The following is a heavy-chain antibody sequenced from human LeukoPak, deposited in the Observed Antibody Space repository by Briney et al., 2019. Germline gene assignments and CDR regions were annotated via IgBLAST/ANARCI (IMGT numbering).Heavy chain of an antibody. CDR3: ATLGATPDY. CDR1: GFTFSSYG. CDR2: ISSSGSTI. Sequence: GGFLRLSCAASGFTFSSYGMNWVRQAPGKGLEWVSYISSSGSTIYYADSVKGRFTISRDNAKNSLYLQMNSLRAEDTAVYYCATLGATPDYWGQGTLVTVSS. D-gene: IGHD1-26*01. J-gene: IGHJ4*02. V-gene: IGHV3-48*03.